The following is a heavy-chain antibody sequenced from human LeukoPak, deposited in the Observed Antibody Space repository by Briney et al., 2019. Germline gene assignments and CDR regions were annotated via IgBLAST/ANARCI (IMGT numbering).Heavy chain of an antibody. CDR3: AKDLHDYGNYVGWFDS. D-gene: IGHD4-11*01. V-gene: IGHV3-53*01. Sequence: GGSLRLSCAASGFSVSTNYMSWVRQAPGKGLEWVSIIYYGGSTYYAGSVKGRFTISRDNSKTTLFLQMNSLRAEDTAVYYCAKDLHDYGNYVGWFDSWGQGTLVTVSS. J-gene: IGHJ5*01. CDR1: GFSVSTNY. CDR2: IYYGGST.